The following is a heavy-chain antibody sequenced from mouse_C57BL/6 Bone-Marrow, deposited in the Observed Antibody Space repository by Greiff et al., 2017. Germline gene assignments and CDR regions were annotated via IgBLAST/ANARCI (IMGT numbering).Heavy chain of an antibody. CDR2: IWSGGST. CDR3: ARKEGGYAMDY. J-gene: IGHJ4*01. V-gene: IGHV2-2*01. CDR1: GFSLTSYG. Sequence: QVQLKESGPGLVQPSQSLSITCTVSGFSLTSYGVHWVRQSPGQGLEWLGVIWSGGSTDYNAAFISSLSISEDNSKSQVFFKMNSLQADDTAIYYCARKEGGYAMDYWGQGTSVTVSS.